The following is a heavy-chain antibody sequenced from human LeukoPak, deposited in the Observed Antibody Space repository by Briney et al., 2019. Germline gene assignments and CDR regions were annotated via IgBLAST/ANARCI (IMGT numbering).Heavy chain of an antibody. CDR3: ARDTLGYCSSTSCYGIDP. CDR1: GYTFTSYG. J-gene: IGHJ5*02. D-gene: IGHD2-2*01. Sequence: GASVKVSCKASGYTFTSYGISWVRQAPGQGLEWMGRIIPILGIANYAQKFQGRVTITADKSTSTAYMELSSLRSEDTAVYYCARDTLGYCSSTSCYGIDPWGQGTLVTVSS. V-gene: IGHV1-69*04. CDR2: IIPILGIA.